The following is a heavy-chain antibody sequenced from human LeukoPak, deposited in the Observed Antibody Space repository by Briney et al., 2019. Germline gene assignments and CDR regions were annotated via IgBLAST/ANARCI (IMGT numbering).Heavy chain of an antibody. CDR1: GGTFSSYA. CDR3: ARTSRGGHPYYYMDV. V-gene: IGHV1-69*05. J-gene: IGHJ6*03. D-gene: IGHD3-16*01. Sequence: ASVKVSCRASGGTFSSYAISWVRQAPGQGLEWMGGIIPIFGTANYAQKFQGRVTITTDESTSTAYIELSSLRSEDTAVYYCARTSRGGHPYYYMDVWGKGTTVTVSS. CDR2: IIPIFGTA.